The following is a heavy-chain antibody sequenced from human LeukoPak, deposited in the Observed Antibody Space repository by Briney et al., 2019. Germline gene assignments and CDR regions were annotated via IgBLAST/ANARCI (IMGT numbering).Heavy chain of an antibody. CDR3: ATCGGDCFGAFDI. V-gene: IGHV4-59*01. CDR1: GGSISSYY. J-gene: IGHJ3*02. CDR2: IYYSGST. D-gene: IGHD2-21*02. Sequence: SETLSLTCTVSGGSISSYYWGWIRQPPGKGLEWIGYIYYSGSTNYNPSLKSRVTISVDTSKNQFSLKLSSVTAADTAVYYCATCGGDCFGAFDIWGQGTMVTVSS.